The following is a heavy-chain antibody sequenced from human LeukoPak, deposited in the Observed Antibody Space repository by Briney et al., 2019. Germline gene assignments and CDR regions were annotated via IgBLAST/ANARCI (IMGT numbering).Heavy chain of an antibody. CDR3: ARSRYYDSSSFDP. V-gene: IGHV4-39*01. CDR1: GGSISSSSYY. Sequence: SETLSLTCTVSGGSISSSSYYWGWIRQPPGKGLEWIGSIYYSGSTYYNPSLKSRVTRSVDTSKNQFSLKLSSVTAADTAVYYCARSRYYDSSSFDPWGQGTLVTVSS. J-gene: IGHJ5*02. D-gene: IGHD3-22*01. CDR2: IYYSGST.